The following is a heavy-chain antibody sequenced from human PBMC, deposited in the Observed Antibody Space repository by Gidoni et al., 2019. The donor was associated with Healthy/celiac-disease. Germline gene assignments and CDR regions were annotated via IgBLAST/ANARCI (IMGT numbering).Heavy chain of an antibody. D-gene: IGHD2-2*02. CDR1: GFTFSSYA. Sequence: EVQLLESGGGLVQPGGSLRLSCAASGFTFSSYAMSWVRQAPGKGLEWVPASSGSGGSTYYADNSKNTRYLQMNSLRAEDTAVYYCAKAGYCRSTSCYSSHYYFDYWGQGTLVTVSS. CDR2: SSGSGGST. V-gene: IGHV3-23*01. CDR3: AKAGYCRSTSCYSSHYYFDY. J-gene: IGHJ4*02.